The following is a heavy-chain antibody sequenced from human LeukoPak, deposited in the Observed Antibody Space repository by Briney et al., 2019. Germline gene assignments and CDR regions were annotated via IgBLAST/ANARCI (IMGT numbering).Heavy chain of an antibody. CDR2: IKEDGSEK. V-gene: IGHV3-7*01. D-gene: IGHD3-22*01. J-gene: IGHJ3*02. CDR3: ARVLVDCDSSRRYKDRASDI. Sequence: PGGSLRLSCAASGFTFSTYWMSWVRQAPGKGLEWVANIKEDGSEKYYVDSVEGRFTISRDNAKNSLYLQMNSLRAEDTAVYYCARVLVDCDSSRRYKDRASDIWGQGTMVTVSS. CDR1: GFTFSTYW.